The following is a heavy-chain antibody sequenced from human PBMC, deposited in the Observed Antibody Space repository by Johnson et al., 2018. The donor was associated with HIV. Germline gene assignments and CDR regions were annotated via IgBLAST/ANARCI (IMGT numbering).Heavy chain of an antibody. V-gene: IGHV3-30-3*01. CDR2: ISYDGSNK. Sequence: QVQLVESGGGVVQPGRSLRLYCAASGFTFSSYAMHWVRQAPGKGLEWVAVISYDGSNKYYADSVKGRFTISRDNSKNTLYLQMNSLRAEDTAVYYCAKDRPTSTVIRVGYDAFDIWGQGTMVTVSS. J-gene: IGHJ3*02. D-gene: IGHD1-26*01. CDR3: AKDRPTSTVIRVGYDAFDI. CDR1: GFTFSSYA.